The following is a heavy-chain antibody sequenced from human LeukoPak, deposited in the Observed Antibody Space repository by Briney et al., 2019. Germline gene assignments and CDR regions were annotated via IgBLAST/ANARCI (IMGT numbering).Heavy chain of an antibody. J-gene: IGHJ6*03. D-gene: IGHD2-2*01. Sequence: KTSETLSLTCTVSGGSISSGSYYWSWIRQPAGKGLEWIGRIYTSGSTNYNPSLKSRVTISVDTSKNQFSLKLSSVTAADTAVYYCARQSQPMYYYYMDVWGKGTTVTVSS. V-gene: IGHV4-61*02. CDR2: IYTSGST. CDR3: ARQSQPMYYYYMDV. CDR1: GGSISSGSYY.